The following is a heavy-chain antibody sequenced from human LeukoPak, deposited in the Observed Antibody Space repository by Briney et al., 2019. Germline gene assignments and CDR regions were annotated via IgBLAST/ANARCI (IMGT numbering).Heavy chain of an antibody. CDR3: ARSRSNYDWLLYD. V-gene: IGHV1-18*01. CDR1: GYTFTNYG. CDR2: ISAYNGNI. Sequence: ASVKVSCKASGYTFTNYGFSWVRQAPRQGLEWMGWISAYNGNIKYAQKLQGRVTMTTDTSTSTAYMELRSLRSDDTAIYYCARSRSNYDWLLYDWGQGTLVTVSS. D-gene: IGHD3-9*01. J-gene: IGHJ4*02.